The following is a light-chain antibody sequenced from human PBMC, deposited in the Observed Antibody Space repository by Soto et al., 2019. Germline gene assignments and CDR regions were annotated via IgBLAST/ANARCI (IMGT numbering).Light chain of an antibody. Sequence: DIQMTHSPSSLSASVVGRGTITCRASHGISTYLAWYQQKPGKVPKLLIYAASTLQSGVPSRFSGSGSGTEFTLTISSLQPEDVATYYCQKYNSAPLTFGGGTKVEI. J-gene: IGKJ4*01. V-gene: IGKV1-27*01. CDR1: HGISTY. CDR2: AAS. CDR3: QKYNSAPLT.